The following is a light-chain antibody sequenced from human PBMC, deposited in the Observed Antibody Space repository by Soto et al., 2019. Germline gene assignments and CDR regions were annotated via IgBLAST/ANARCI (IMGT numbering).Light chain of an antibody. Sequence: EVVMTQSPATLSVSPGERATLSCRASQDVRSHLAWYHQKPGQALRLLISHAFTRAAGVPARFSGSGSGTEATLTVASLQSEDFAVYYCQQYDSWPLSFGGGPKVEI. CDR3: QQYDSWPLS. CDR1: QDVRSH. CDR2: HAF. V-gene: IGKV3-15*01. J-gene: IGKJ4*01.